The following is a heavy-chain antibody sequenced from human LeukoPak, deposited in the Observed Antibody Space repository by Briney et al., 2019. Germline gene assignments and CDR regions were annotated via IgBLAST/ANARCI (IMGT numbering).Heavy chain of an antibody. CDR3: ATVVAGIRNYYGSGSQSWFDP. CDR1: GYTLTELS. D-gene: IGHD3-10*01. CDR2: FDPEDGET. V-gene: IGHV1-24*01. J-gene: IGHJ5*02. Sequence: GASVKVSCKVSGYTLTELSTHWVRQAPGKGLEWMGGFDPEDGETIYAQKFQGRVTMTEDTSTDTAYMELSSLRSEDTAVYYCATVVAGIRNYYGSGSQSWFDPWGQGTLVTVSS.